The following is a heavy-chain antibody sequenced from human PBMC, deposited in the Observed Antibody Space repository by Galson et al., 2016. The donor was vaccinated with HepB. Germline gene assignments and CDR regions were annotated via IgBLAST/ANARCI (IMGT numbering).Heavy chain of an antibody. CDR3: ARGEGRYTDY. V-gene: IGHV3-64*04. J-gene: IGHJ4*02. D-gene: IGHD1-26*01. Sequence: SLRLSCAASGFTFSNYAIHRVRQAPGKGLEIVSATSPNGASTYYAEFVKDRFTVSRDNAKNTLILQINSLRAEDTAVYYCARGEGRYTDYCGQGTLVTVSS. CDR2: TSPNGAST. CDR1: GFTFSNYA.